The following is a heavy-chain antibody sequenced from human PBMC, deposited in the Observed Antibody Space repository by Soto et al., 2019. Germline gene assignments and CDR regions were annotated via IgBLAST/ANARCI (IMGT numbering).Heavy chain of an antibody. CDR3: ARVSPFYDILTGRYHYYRLDV. D-gene: IGHD3-9*01. Sequence: QVQLQQWGAGPLKPSETLSLSCGVSGEALGGYYWSWIRQSSGKGLEWIGQINHSGDTNYNPSLKGRVTLSVDTSNNHLALKLTSVTAADTAVYYCARVSPFYDILTGRYHYYRLDVWGQGTTVTVSS. J-gene: IGHJ6*02. CDR1: GEALGGYY. V-gene: IGHV4-34*01. CDR2: INHSGDT.